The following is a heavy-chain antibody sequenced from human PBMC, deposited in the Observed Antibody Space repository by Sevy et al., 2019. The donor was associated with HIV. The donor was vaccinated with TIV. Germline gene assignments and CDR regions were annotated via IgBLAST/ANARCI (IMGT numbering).Heavy chain of an antibody. D-gene: IGHD2-21*01. J-gene: IGHJ4*02. V-gene: IGHV4-39*01. Sequence: SETLSLTCTVSGGSISSSSYYWGWIRQPPGKGLEWIGSIYYSGSTYYNPSLKSRVTISVDTSKNQFSLKLSSVTAAETAVYYCARQRANRREAYCGGDCYPPPHFDYWGQGTLVTVSS. CDR2: IYYSGST. CDR3: ARQRANRREAYCGGDCYPPPHFDY. CDR1: GGSISSSSYY.